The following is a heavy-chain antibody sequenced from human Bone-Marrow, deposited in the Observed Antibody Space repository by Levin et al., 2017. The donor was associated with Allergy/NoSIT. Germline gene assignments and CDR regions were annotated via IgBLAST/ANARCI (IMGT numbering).Heavy chain of an antibody. V-gene: IGHV4-31*03. Sequence: PSQTLSLTCTISGGSISSGGYYWTWIRQRPGKGLEWIGYIQYSGSTYYSPSLMSRLTMSVDTSKNQFTLTLSSVTAADTAVYYCATEKGGHGRGFESWGLGTLVTVSS. CDR3: ATEKGGHGRGFES. D-gene: IGHD2-15*01. CDR2: IQYSGST. CDR1: GGSISSGGYY. J-gene: IGHJ4*02.